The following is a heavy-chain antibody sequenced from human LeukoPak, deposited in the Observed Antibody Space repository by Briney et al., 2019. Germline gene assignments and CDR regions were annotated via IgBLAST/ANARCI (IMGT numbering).Heavy chain of an antibody. CDR3: ARSLGSGSYYGIDV. Sequence: SETLSLTCSVSAGSISSNYWSWIRPPPGKGLEWIGYIYYSGSTTYNPSLKSRVTMSVDTSKNQFSLQLTSVTAADTAVYYCARSLGSGSYYGIDVWGQGTTVTVSS. CDR2: IYYSGST. CDR1: AGSISSNY. V-gene: IGHV4-59*01. J-gene: IGHJ6*02. D-gene: IGHD3-10*01.